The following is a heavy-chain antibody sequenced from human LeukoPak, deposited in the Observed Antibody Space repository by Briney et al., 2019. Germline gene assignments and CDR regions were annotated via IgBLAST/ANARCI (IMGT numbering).Heavy chain of an antibody. V-gene: IGHV3-23*01. J-gene: IGHJ3*02. CDR1: GFTFSSYA. Sequence: PGGSLRLSCAASGFTFSSYAMTWARQAPGKGLEWISAIIGGAYSTSYADSVKGRFTIYRDNSKNTLYLQMNSLRAEDTAVYYCARNSSGFKLGDAFDIWGEGTLVTVSS. D-gene: IGHD3-22*01. CDR3: ARNSSGFKLGDAFDI. CDR2: IIGGAYST.